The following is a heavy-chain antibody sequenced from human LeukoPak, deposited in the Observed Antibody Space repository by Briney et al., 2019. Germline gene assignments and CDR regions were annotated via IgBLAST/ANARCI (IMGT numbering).Heavy chain of an antibody. Sequence: GGSLRLSCAASGLSFSTFAMSWVRQGPARGLEWVSSIRGNGETLYADSVKGRFTLSSDSSRNTVYLQLNNLRVEDTAIYYCARASWVSSTDAVRWGQGTLVTVSS. CDR1: GLSFSTFA. J-gene: IGHJ4*02. D-gene: IGHD3-16*01. V-gene: IGHV3-23*01. CDR3: ARASWVSSTDAVR. CDR2: IRGNGET.